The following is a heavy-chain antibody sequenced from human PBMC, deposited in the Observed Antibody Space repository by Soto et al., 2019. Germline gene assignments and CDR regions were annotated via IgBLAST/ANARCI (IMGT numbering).Heavy chain of an antibody. V-gene: IGHV4-31*09. J-gene: IGHJ4*02. Sequence: QVHLQESGPGLVEPSQTLTLTCTVSGDSINSGRYYWSWVRQFPGKGLEWIGYTHYSGNTYYNPSPQSRVPPGLDQSKSQFSLEPSPRTCADQGMYLFADSVKGCWKCAYWGQGTLVTVSA. CDR1: GDSINSGRYY. D-gene: IGHD1-1*01. CDR2: THYSGNT. CDR3: ADSVKGCWKCAY.